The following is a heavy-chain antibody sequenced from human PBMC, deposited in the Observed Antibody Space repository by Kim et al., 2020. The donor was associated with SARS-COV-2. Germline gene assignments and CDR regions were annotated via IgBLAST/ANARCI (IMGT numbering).Heavy chain of an antibody. Sequence: GGSLRLSCAASGFTFSDHYMDWVRQAPGKGLEWVGRTRSKANSYTTEYAASVKGRFTISRDDSKNSLYLQMNSLKTEDTAVYYCASVIGPWYGPGAFDIWGQGTMVTVSS. D-gene: IGHD2-15*01. J-gene: IGHJ3*02. CDR3: ASVIGPWYGPGAFDI. CDR2: TRSKANSYTT. CDR1: GFTFSDHY. V-gene: IGHV3-72*01.